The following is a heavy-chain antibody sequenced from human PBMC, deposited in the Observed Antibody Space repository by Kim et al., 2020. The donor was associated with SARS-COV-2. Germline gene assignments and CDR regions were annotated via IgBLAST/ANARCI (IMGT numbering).Heavy chain of an antibody. Sequence: GGSLRLSCAASGFTFRTYAMSWVRQAPGKGLEWVSTISGSGGSTYYADSVKGRFTISRDNSKNTLYLQMNSLRAEDTAVYFCSKLSTTIVVVIDDAFDIWGQGTMVTVSS. CDR2: ISGSGGST. V-gene: IGHV3-23*01. J-gene: IGHJ3*02. CDR3: SKLSTTIVVVIDDAFDI. CDR1: GFTFRTYA. D-gene: IGHD3-22*01.